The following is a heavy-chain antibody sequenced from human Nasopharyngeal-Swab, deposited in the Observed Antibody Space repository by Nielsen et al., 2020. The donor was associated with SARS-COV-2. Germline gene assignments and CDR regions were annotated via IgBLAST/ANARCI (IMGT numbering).Heavy chain of an antibody. J-gene: IGHJ4*02. Sequence: GGSLRLSCMVSGYRLNSYWTGWVRQMPGKGLEWMGIIYPGDSHTRYSPSFQGQVTISADKSISTAYLQWSSLKASDTAMYYCASTVITTGGADYWGQGTLVTVSS. D-gene: IGHD4-17*01. CDR1: GYRLNSYW. CDR2: IYPGDSHT. CDR3: ASTVITTGGADY. V-gene: IGHV5-51*01.